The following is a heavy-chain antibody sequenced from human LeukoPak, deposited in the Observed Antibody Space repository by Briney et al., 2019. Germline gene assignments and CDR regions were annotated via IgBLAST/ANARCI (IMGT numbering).Heavy chain of an antibody. D-gene: IGHD6-19*01. V-gene: IGHV4-59*01. Sequence: SETLSLTCNVSGGSISNYFWSWIRQPPGKGLEWIGFITYSGSTDHNPSLRSRVTISVDASKNQFSLKLTSVTAADTAVYYCVRHATSGWYQVVYWGQGTLVTVSS. CDR1: GGSISNYF. J-gene: IGHJ4*02. CDR2: ITYSGST. CDR3: VRHATSGWYQVVY.